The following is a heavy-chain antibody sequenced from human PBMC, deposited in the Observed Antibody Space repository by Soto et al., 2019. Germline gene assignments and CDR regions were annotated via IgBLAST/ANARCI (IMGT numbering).Heavy chain of an antibody. Sequence: SETLSLTCAVYGGSFSGYYWSWIRQPPGKGLEWIGEINHSGSTNYNPSLKSRVTISVDTSKNQFSMKLSSVTAADTAVYYCARARMGATRFDYWGQGTLVTVSS. J-gene: IGHJ4*02. CDR2: INHSGST. V-gene: IGHV4-34*01. CDR1: GGSFSGYY. D-gene: IGHD1-26*01. CDR3: ARARMGATRFDY.